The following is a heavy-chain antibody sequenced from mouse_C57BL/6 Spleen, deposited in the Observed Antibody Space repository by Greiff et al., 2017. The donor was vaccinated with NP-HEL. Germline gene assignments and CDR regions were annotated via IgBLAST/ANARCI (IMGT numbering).Heavy chain of an antibody. V-gene: IGHV5-17*01. CDR1: GFTFSDYG. CDR3: ARYYYGSSGYFDV. Sequence: EVTLEESGGGLVKPGGSLKLSCAASGFTFSDYGMHWVRHAPEKGLEWVAYLSSGSRTISYADTVKGRFTISRDNAKNTLFLQMTSLRSEDTAMYYCARYYYGSSGYFDVWGTGTTVTVSS. D-gene: IGHD1-1*01. CDR2: LSSGSRTI. J-gene: IGHJ1*03.